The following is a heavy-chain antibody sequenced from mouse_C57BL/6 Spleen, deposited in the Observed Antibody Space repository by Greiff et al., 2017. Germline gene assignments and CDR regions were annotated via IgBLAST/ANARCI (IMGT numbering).Heavy chain of an antibody. D-gene: IGHD3-2*02. J-gene: IGHJ2*01. CDR3: ARRDSSGLFDY. CDR2: ISSGGSYT. CDR1: GFTFSSYG. Sequence: EVKVVESGGDLVKPGGSLKLSCAASGFTFSSYGMSWVRQTPDKRLEWVATISSGGSYTYYPDSVKGRFTISRDNAKNTLYLQMSSLKSEDTAMYYCARRDSSGLFDYWGQGTTLTVSS. V-gene: IGHV5-6*02.